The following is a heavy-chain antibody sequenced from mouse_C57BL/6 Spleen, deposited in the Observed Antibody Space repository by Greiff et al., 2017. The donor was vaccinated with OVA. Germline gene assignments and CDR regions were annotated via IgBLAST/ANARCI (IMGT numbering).Heavy chain of an antibody. CDR1: GYTFTEYT. Sequence: QVQLQQSGAELVKPGASVKLSCKASGYTFTEYTIHWVKQRSGQGLEWIGWFYPGSGSIKYNEKFKDKATLTADKSSSTVYMELSRLTSEDSAVYFCARHEITTVVAPNWGFDYWGQGTTLTVSS. D-gene: IGHD1-1*01. CDR3: ARHEITTVVAPNWGFDY. J-gene: IGHJ2*01. CDR2: FYPGSGSI. V-gene: IGHV1-62-2*01.